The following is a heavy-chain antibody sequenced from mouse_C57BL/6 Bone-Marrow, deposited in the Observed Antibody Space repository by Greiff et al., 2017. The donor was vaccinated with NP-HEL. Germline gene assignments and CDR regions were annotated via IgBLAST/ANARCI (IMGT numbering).Heavy chain of an antibody. CDR3: ARDNGNYVDWYFDV. Sequence: EVQLQQSGPGLVKPSQTVFLTCTVTGISITPGNYRWSWIRQFPGNKLEWIGYIYYSGTITYNPSLTSRTTITRDTPKNQFFLEMNSLTAEDTATYYCARDNGNYVDWYFDVWGTGTTVTVSS. V-gene: IGHV3-5*01. D-gene: IGHD2-1*01. J-gene: IGHJ1*03. CDR1: GISITPGNYR. CDR2: IYYSGTI.